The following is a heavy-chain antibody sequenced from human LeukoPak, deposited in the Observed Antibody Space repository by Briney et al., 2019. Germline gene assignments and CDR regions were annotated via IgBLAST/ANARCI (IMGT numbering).Heavy chain of an antibody. V-gene: IGHV3-21*01. J-gene: IGHJ4*02. CDR2: ISSSSSYI. Sequence: PGGSLRLSCAASGFTFSSYSMNWVRQAPGKGLEGVSSISSSSSYIYYADSVKGRFTISRDNAKNSLYLQMNSLRAEDTAVYYCTIVGADHGFDYWGQGTLVTVSS. CDR1: GFTFSSYS. D-gene: IGHD1-26*01. CDR3: TIVGADHGFDY.